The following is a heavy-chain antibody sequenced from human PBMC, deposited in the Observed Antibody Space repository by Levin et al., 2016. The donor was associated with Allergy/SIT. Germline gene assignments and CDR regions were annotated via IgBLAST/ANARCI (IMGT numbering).Heavy chain of an antibody. J-gene: IGHJ2*01. CDR2: IFSNDEK. Sequence: WIRQPPGKALEWLAHIFSNDEKSYSTSLKSRLTISKDTSKSQVVLTMTNMDPVDTATYYCALPVTQMSVAGDWYFDLWGRGTLVTVSS. D-gene: IGHD6-19*01. CDR3: ALPVTQMSVAGDWYFDL. V-gene: IGHV2-26*01.